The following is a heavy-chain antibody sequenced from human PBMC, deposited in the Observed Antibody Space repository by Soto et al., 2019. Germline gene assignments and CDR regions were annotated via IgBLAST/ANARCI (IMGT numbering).Heavy chain of an antibody. Sequence: GGSLRLFCAASGFTVSSNYMSWVRQAPGKGLEWVSVIYSGGSTYYADSVKGRFTISRDNSKNTLYLQMNSLRAEDTAVYYCARYEFFRLRQHTTYSYHYGMAVWGQGTTVTLS. CDR3: ARYEFFRLRQHTTYSYHYGMAV. V-gene: IGHV3-53*01. D-gene: IGHD5-12*01. CDR2: IYSGGST. J-gene: IGHJ6*02. CDR1: GFTVSSNY.